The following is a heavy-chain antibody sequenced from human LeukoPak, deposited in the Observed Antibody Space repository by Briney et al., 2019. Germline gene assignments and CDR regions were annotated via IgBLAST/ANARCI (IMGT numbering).Heavy chain of an antibody. J-gene: IGHJ3*02. V-gene: IGHV3-11*05. Sequence: PGGSLRLSCAASGFTFGDYYMSWIRQAPGRGLEWVSYISTSVTYTEYADSVKGRFTISRDNAKNSLYLQMNSLRTEDTALYYCAKESRGERAFDIWGQGTMVTVSS. CDR1: GFTFGDYY. D-gene: IGHD3-16*01. CDR3: AKESRGERAFDI. CDR2: ISTSVTYT.